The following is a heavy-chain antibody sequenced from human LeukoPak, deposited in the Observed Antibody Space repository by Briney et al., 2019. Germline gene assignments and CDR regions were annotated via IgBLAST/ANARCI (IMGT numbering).Heavy chain of an antibody. CDR1: GGSVNGYY. V-gene: IGHV4-59*02. Sequence: SETLSLTCAVSGGSVNGYYWSWIRQPPGKGLEWIGYIHYSGSTNYNSSLKSRVTMSVDTSKNQFSLKLSSVTAADTAVYYCARVAVAGYYFDYWGQGTLVTVSS. CDR3: ARVAVAGYYFDY. J-gene: IGHJ4*02. CDR2: IHYSGST. D-gene: IGHD6-19*01.